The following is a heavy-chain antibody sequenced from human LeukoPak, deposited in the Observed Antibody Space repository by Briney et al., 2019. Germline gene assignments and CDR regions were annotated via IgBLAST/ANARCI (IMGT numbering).Heavy chain of an antibody. Sequence: AETLSLTCAVYGGSFSGYYWSWIRQPPGKGLEWIWGINHSGSTNYNPSLKSRVTISVDTSKNQFSLKLSSVTAADTAVYYCARRAWGAAHYFDYWGQGTLVSVSS. V-gene: IGHV4-34*01. CDR1: GGSFSGYY. J-gene: IGHJ4*02. D-gene: IGHD6-6*01. CDR3: ARRAWGAAHYFDY. CDR2: INHSGST.